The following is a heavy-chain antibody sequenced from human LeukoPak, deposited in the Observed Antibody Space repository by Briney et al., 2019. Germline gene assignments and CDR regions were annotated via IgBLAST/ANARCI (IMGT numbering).Heavy chain of an antibody. V-gene: IGHV4-59*12. CDR3: ARDQYYYDSSGYYRFDY. J-gene: IGHJ4*02. D-gene: IGHD3-22*01. CDR2: IYHSGST. CDR1: GGSISTYY. Sequence: SETLSLTCTVSGGSISTYYWSWIRQPPGKGLEWIGYIYHSGSTNYNSSLKSRVTMSVDMSKNQFSLKLSSVTAADTAVYYCARDQYYYDSSGYYRFDYWGQGTLVTVFS.